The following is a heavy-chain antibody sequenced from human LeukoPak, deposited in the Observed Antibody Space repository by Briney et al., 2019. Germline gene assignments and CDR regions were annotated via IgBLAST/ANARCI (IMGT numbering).Heavy chain of an antibody. V-gene: IGHV4-59*08. CDR2: ICYTGAT. CDR3: AKYGNSGWVIDN. D-gene: IGHD6-19*01. CDR1: GGSIGNNY. Sequence: SETLSLTCTASGGSIGNNYWTWIRQPPGKGLEYIGYICYTGATNYNPSLKSRVTISVDTSKSQFSLKLSSVTAADTAVYFCAKYGNSGWVIDNWGQGALVTVSS. J-gene: IGHJ4*02.